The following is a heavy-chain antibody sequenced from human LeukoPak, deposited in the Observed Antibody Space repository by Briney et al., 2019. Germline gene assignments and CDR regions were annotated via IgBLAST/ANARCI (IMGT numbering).Heavy chain of an antibody. J-gene: IGHJ4*02. Sequence: GGSLRLSCAASGFTFSSYWMHWVRQAPGKGLVWVSRINSDGSSTSCADSVKGRFTISRDNAKNTLYLQMNSLRAEDTAVYYCARLYSYGGAFFDYWGQGTLVTVSS. D-gene: IGHD5-18*01. V-gene: IGHV3-74*01. CDR3: ARLYSYGGAFFDY. CDR2: INSDGSST. CDR1: GFTFSSYW.